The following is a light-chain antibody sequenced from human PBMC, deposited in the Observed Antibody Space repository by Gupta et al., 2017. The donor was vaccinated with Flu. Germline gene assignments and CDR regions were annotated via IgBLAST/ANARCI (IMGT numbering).Light chain of an antibody. V-gene: IGKV6-21*01. CDR3: HQTGSYLYR. CDR1: QSIGNN. Sequence: EKVTITCRASQSIGNNLHWYQQKPNQAPKLLIKYASQSFSGVPARFSGSGSGTEFTLTINSLEAEDAGTYYCHQTGSYLYRFGQGTKLEIK. J-gene: IGKJ2*03. CDR2: YAS.